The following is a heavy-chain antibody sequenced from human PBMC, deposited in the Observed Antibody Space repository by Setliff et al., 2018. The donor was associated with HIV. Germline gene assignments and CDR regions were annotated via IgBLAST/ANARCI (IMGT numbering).Heavy chain of an antibody. CDR2: MSYDGSNK. D-gene: IGHD6-13*01. Sequence: GGSLRLSCAASGFSFSSYGMHWVRQAPGKGLEWVAVMSYDGSNKYYADSVKGRFTISRDNSKNTLSLQMNSLRAEDTAVYYCAKGRYSSSPYYYYYMDVWGKGTTVTVSS. CDR3: AKGRYSSSPYYYYYMDV. J-gene: IGHJ6*03. CDR1: GFSFSSYG. V-gene: IGHV3-30*18.